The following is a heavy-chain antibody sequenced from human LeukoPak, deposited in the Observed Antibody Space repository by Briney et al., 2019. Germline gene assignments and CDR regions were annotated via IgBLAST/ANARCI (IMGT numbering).Heavy chain of an antibody. D-gene: IGHD1-26*01. CDR2: INPKSGGR. Sequence: ASEKVSCKASGYTFTGYHMHWVRQAPGQGLEWMGWINPKSGGRNYGQKFQGRVTMTRDTSISTAYMEVSRLRSDDTAMYYCAREGSGSYYLWFDPWGQGTLVTVSS. V-gene: IGHV1-2*02. CDR1: GYTFTGYH. CDR3: AREGSGSYYLWFDP. J-gene: IGHJ5*02.